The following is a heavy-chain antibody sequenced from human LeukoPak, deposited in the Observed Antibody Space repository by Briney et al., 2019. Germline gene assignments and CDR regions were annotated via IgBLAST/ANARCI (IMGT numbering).Heavy chain of an antibody. D-gene: IGHD3-3*01. Sequence: GGSLRLSCGASGFTFSYYAMSWVRQAPGKGLEWVSAISGSGGSTYYADSVKGRFTISRDNSKNTLYLQMNSLRAEDTAVYYCAKGGPRITIFGVVIPYAFDIWGQGTMVTVSS. CDR1: GFTFSYYA. J-gene: IGHJ3*02. CDR3: AKGGPRITIFGVVIPYAFDI. CDR2: ISGSGGST. V-gene: IGHV3-23*01.